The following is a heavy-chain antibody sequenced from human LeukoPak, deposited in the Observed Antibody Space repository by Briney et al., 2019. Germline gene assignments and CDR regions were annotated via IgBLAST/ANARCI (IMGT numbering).Heavy chain of an antibody. CDR2: INHSGST. Sequence: SETLSLTCAVDGGSFSGYYWSWIRQPPGKGLEWSGEINHSGSTNYNPSLKSRVTISVDTSKNQFSLKLSSVTAADTAVSYCARVVVDIVATAPQSAFDIWGQGTMVTVSS. CDR3: ARVVVDIVATAPQSAFDI. J-gene: IGHJ3*02. V-gene: IGHV4-34*01. CDR1: GGSFSGYY. D-gene: IGHD5-12*01.